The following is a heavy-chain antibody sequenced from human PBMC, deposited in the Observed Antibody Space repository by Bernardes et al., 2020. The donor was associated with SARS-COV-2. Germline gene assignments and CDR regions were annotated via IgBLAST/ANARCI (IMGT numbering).Heavy chain of an antibody. Sequence: PQSLSLTCTASGGSISNYYGSWIRQPPGKGLEWIGYIYYSGSTNYNPSLKSRVTISVDTSKNQFSLKLSSVTAADTAVYYCARGSEHLHWFDHWGQGTLVTVSS. D-gene: IGHD2-15*01. CDR2: IYYSGST. CDR3: ARGSEHLHWFDH. J-gene: IGHJ5*02. CDR1: GGSISNYY. V-gene: IGHV4-59*01.